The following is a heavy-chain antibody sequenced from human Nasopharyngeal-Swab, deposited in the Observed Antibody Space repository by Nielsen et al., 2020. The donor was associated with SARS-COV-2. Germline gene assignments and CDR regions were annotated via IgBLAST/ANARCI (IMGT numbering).Heavy chain of an antibody. D-gene: IGHD3-22*01. CDR3: ARDPEYYYDSSGYYPWFDP. Sequence: ASVKVSCKASGYTFTGYYMHWVRQAPAHGLEWMGRINPNSGGTNYAQKFQGRVTMTRDTSISTAYMELSRLRSDDTAVYYCARDPEYYYDSSGYYPWFDPWGQGALVTVSS. CDR1: GYTFTGYY. CDR2: INPNSGGT. J-gene: IGHJ5*02. V-gene: IGHV1-2*06.